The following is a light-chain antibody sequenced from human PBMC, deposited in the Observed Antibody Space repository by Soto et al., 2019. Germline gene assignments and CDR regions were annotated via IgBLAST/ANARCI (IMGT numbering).Light chain of an antibody. CDR1: QSISSW. Sequence: DIQMTQAPSTLSASVGDRVSITWRASQSISSWLAWYQQKPGKAPKLLIYKASTLKSGVPSRFSGSGSGTEFTLTISSLQPDDFATYYCQHYNSYSEAFGQGT. V-gene: IGKV1-5*03. CDR2: KAS. CDR3: QHYNSYSEA. J-gene: IGKJ1*01.